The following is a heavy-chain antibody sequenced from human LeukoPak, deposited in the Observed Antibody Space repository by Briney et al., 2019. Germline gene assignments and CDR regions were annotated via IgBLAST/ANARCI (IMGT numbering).Heavy chain of an antibody. CDR2: IKEDGSEK. V-gene: IGHV3-7*01. Sequence: GGSLRLSCATSGFTFSKYWMSWVRQAPGKGLEWVANIKEDGSEKYYVDSVKGRFSISRDNAKNSLYLQMNSLRAEDTAVYYCVKYSDSVVAAALLDAFDIWGQGTMVTVS. J-gene: IGHJ3*02. CDR1: GFTFSKYW. D-gene: IGHD2-2*01. CDR3: VKYSDSVVAAALLDAFDI.